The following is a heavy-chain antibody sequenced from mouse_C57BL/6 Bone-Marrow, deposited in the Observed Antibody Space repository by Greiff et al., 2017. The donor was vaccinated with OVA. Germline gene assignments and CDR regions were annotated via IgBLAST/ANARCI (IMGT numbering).Heavy chain of an antibody. CDR1: GFTFSSYA. J-gene: IGHJ1*03. D-gene: IGHD2-2*01. Sequence: EVMLVESGGGLVKPGGSLKLSCAASGFTFSSYAMSWVRQTPEKRLEWVATISDGGSYTYYPDNVKGRFTISRDNAKNNLYLQMSHLKSEDTAMYYCAREDMVTPWYFDVWGTGTTVTVSS. CDR3: AREDMVTPWYFDV. CDR2: ISDGGSYT. V-gene: IGHV5-4*01.